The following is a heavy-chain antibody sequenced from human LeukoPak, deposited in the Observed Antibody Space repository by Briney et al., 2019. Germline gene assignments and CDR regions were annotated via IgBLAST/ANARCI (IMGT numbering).Heavy chain of an antibody. CDR1: GFTFSSYA. V-gene: IGHV3-23*01. CDR3: GRDRRQIYYGVDV. J-gene: IGHJ6*02. CDR2: ISGSGGST. Sequence: GGSLRLSCAASGFTFSSYAMSWVRQAPGKGLEWVSAISGSGGSTYYADSVKGRFTISRDTATNSLYPQMNSLRAEDTAVYYCGRDRRQIYYGVDVWGQGTTVTVSS.